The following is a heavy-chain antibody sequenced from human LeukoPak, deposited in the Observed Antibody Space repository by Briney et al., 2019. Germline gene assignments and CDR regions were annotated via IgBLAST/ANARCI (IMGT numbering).Heavy chain of an antibody. CDR1: GGSFSGYY. V-gene: IGHV4-34*01. CDR2: INHSGST. CDR3: ARYRDSGGRLAFDI. Sequence: SETLSLTCAVYGGSFSGYYWSWIRQPPGKGLGWIGEINHSGSTNYNPSLKSRVTISVDTSKNQFSLKLSSVTAADTAVYYCARYRDSGGRLAFDIWGQGTMVIVSS. J-gene: IGHJ3*02. D-gene: IGHD2-15*01.